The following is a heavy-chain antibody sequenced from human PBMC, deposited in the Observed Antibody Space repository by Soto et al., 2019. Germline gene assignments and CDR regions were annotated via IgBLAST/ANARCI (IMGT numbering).Heavy chain of an antibody. CDR2: IDTNSGGT. V-gene: IGHV1-2*04. J-gene: IGHJ4*02. CDR3: ARTQCSSTRCYVGSWDY. Sequence: GASVKLSCKASGHTFTRYYMHRVRQAPGQGLEGMGRIDTNSGGTNSAQKFPGWVTMTRDTSISTGYMELSRLRSDETAVYYCARTQCSSTRCYVGSWDYWGQGTLVTVSS. CDR1: GHTFTRYY. D-gene: IGHD2-2*01.